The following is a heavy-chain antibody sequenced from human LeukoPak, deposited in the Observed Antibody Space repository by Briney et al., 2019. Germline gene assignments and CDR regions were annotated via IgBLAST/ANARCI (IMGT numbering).Heavy chain of an antibody. J-gene: IGHJ4*02. V-gene: IGHV4-59*08. D-gene: IGHD2-15*01. Sequence: SETLSLTCTVSGGSIRSYYWSWIRQPPGKRLEWIGHIYYSGSTNYNPSLKSRVAISVDTSNNEVSLKLSSVTAADTAVYYCARHGYCSGGSCYWDYWGQGTLVTVSS. CDR2: IYYSGST. CDR1: GGSIRSYY. CDR3: ARHGYCSGGSCYWDY.